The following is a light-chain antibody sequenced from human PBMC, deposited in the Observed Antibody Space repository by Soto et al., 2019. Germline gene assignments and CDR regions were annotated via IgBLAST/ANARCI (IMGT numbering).Light chain of an antibody. Sequence: DIQMTQSPSSLSASVGDRVTITCRASESIARHLNWYQQKPGKAPKLLIYAASSLQNGVPSRFRGGGSETDFHLTISNLQPEDFATYYCQQSYSALSITFGQGTRLEIK. V-gene: IGKV1-39*01. CDR3: QQSYSALSIT. CDR1: ESIARH. J-gene: IGKJ5*01. CDR2: AAS.